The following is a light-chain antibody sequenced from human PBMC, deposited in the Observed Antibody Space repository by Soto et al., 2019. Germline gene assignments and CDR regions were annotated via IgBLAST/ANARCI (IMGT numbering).Light chain of an antibody. CDR2: AAS. J-gene: IGKJ5*01. V-gene: IGKV1-9*01. Sequence: DIQLTQSPSFLSPSIGDSVTITCRASQAISTSLAWYQVNPGKAPKLLIFAASTLESGVPSRFSATVSGTEFSLTITSLQPEDFATYYCQQLFDSPITFGQGTRLEIK. CDR3: QQLFDSPIT. CDR1: QAISTS.